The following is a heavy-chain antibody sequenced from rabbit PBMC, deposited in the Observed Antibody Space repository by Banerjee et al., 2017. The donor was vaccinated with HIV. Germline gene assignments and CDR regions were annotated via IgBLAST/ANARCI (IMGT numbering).Heavy chain of an antibody. Sequence: QEQLEESGGDLVKPEGSLTLTCTASGFSFSNKYVMCWVRQAPGKGLEWIACIYTNGGSTWYASGVNGRFTISRSTSLNTVDLKMTSLTAADTASYFCARDLAGVIGWNFNLWGPGTLVTVS. CDR3: ARDLAGVIGWNFNL. CDR2: IYTNGGST. CDR1: GFSFSNKYV. J-gene: IGHJ4*01. V-gene: IGHV1S43*01. D-gene: IGHD4-1*01.